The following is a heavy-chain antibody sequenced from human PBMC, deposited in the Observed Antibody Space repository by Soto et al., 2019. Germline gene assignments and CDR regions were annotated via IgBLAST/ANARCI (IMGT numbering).Heavy chain of an antibody. D-gene: IGHD5-18*01. V-gene: IGHV3-23*01. CDR3: AKLYTAMVYFDY. CDR1: GFTFSSYA. J-gene: IGHJ4*02. CDR2: ISGSGGST. Sequence: EVQLLESGGGLVQPGGSLRLSCAASGFTFSSYAMSWVRQAPGKGLEWVSAISGSGGSTYYADSVKGRFTISRDNSKNKLYLQMNSLRAEDTAVYYCAKLYTAMVYFDYWGQGTLVTVSS.